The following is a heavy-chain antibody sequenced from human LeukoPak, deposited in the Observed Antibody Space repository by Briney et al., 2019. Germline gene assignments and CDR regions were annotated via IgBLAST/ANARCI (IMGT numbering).Heavy chain of an antibody. CDR2: IYSGGST. CDR3: ARSVTYGDYYFDY. Sequence: GGSLRLSCAASGLTVSSNYMSWVRQAPGKGLEWVSVIYSGGSTYYADSVKGRFTISRDNSKNTLYLQMNSLRAEDTAVYYCARSVTYGDYYFDYWGQGGLVTVSS. V-gene: IGHV3-66*01. D-gene: IGHD4-17*01. J-gene: IGHJ4*02. CDR1: GLTVSSNY.